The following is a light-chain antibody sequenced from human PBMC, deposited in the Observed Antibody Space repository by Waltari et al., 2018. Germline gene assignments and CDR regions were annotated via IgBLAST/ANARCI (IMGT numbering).Light chain of an antibody. Sequence: EIVLTQSPGTLSLSPGERATLSCRASQSVGGTLAWYQQKPGQAPRLLMYGTSIRAPGTPDRFSGTGSGTDFSLTISRLEPEDFAVYHCQHYVRLPATFGQGTKVEIK. V-gene: IGKV3-20*01. J-gene: IGKJ1*01. CDR2: GTS. CDR1: QSVGGT. CDR3: QHYVRLPAT.